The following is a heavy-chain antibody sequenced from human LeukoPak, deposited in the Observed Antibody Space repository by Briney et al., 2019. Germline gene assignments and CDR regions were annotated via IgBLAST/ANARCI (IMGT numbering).Heavy chain of an antibody. CDR1: GGSISSYY. Sequence: PSETLSLTCTVSGGSISSYYWSWIRQPPGKGLEWIGHISYSGSTNYNPSLKSRVTISVDTSKNQFSLKLSSVTAADTAVYYCARDKVTDYYYGMDVWGHGTTVTVSS. CDR3: ARDKVTDYYYGMDV. J-gene: IGHJ6*02. D-gene: IGHD5-18*01. CDR2: ISYSGST. V-gene: IGHV4-59*01.